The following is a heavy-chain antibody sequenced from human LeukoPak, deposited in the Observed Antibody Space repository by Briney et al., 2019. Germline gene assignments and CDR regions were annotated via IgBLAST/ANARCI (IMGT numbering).Heavy chain of an antibody. CDR2: ISAYNGNT. CDR3: ARPSGSYEDDAFDI. V-gene: IGHV1-18*04. J-gene: IGHJ3*02. D-gene: IGHD1-26*01. CDR1: GYTFTSYG. Sequence: ASMKVSCKASGYTFTSYGISWVRQAPGQGLEWMGWISAYNGNTNYAQKLQGRVTMTTDTSTSTAYMELRSLRSDDTAVYYCARPSGSYEDDAFDIWGQGIMVTVSS.